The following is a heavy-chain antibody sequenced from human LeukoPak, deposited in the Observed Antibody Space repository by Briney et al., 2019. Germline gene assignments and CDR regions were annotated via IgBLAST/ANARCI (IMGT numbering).Heavy chain of an antibody. CDR1: GDSISGYY. J-gene: IGHJ3*02. D-gene: IGHD7-27*01. Sequence: SETLSLTCTVSGDSISGYYWSWIRQPPGKGLEWIACISSSGSTNYNPSLKSRVTISVDRSKNQFSLKLSSVTAADTAVYYCARNWGSYAFDIWGQGTLVTVSS. CDR2: ISSSGST. CDR3: ARNWGSYAFDI. V-gene: IGHV4-59*08.